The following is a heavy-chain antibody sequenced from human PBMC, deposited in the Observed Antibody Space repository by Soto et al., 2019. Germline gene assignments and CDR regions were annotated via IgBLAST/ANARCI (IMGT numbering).Heavy chain of an antibody. J-gene: IGHJ6*02. D-gene: IGHD2-2*01. CDR2: ISSGGFTT. V-gene: IGHV3-11*01. Sequence: GGSLRLSCAASGFTFSDYFMSWIRQAPGKGLEWVSYISSGGFTTYYADSVKGRFTTSRDKAKNSLYLQMNTLSAEDTAVYYCATGVVPAAKWGYYSYGLDVWGQGTTVTVSS. CDR3: ATGVVPAAKWGYYSYGLDV. CDR1: GFTFSDYF.